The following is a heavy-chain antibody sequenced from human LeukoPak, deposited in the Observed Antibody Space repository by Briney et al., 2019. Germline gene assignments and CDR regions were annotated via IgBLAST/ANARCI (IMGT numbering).Heavy chain of an antibody. D-gene: IGHD6-19*01. CDR3: AKGRTAVAGTLSDY. CDR2: ISWNSGSI. Sequence: GRSLRLSCAASGFTFDDYAMHWVRQAPGKGLEWVSGISWNSGSIGYADSVKGRFTISRDNAKNSLYQQMNSLRAEDTALYYCAKGRTAVAGTLSDYWGQGTLVTVSS. CDR1: GFTFDDYA. J-gene: IGHJ4*02. V-gene: IGHV3-9*01.